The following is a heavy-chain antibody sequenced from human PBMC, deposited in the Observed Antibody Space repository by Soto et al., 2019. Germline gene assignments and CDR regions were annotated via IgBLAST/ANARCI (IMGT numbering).Heavy chain of an antibody. CDR1: GVSISSTSNY. CDR2: FYFGGSS. J-gene: IGHJ5*02. D-gene: IGHD3-16*01. V-gene: IGHV4-39*01. Sequence: QVQVEESGPGLVKPSETLSLTCNVSGVSISSTSNYWGWIRQPPGKGLEWIGCFYFGGSSYYNPSLKGPVHQTGRTLENPFSLGLNSVTPQSTGIYFCARPLGDLGPWGQGNLGTVSS. CDR3: ARPLGDLGP.